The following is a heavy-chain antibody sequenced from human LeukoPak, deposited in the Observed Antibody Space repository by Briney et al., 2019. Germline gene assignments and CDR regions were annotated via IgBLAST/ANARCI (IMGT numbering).Heavy chain of an antibody. CDR2: A. J-gene: IGHJ4*02. V-gene: IGHV1-69*01. CDR3: AIITIFGVVAKGYFDY. Sequence: ANYAQKFQGRVTITADESTSTAYMELSSLRSEDTAVYYCAIITIFGVVAKGYFDYWDQGTLVTVSS. D-gene: IGHD3-3*01.